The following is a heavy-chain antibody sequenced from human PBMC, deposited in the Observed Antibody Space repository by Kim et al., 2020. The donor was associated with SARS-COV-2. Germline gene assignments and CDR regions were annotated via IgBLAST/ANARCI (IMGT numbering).Heavy chain of an antibody. Sequence: SETLSLTCSVSGGSMNNYYWSWIRRPPGKGLECIGYIYYSGSTNYYPSLRSRVTMSVDTSKNKFTLGLRSVTTADTAMYYCARLVAAAGKSYFDFWGQGMLVTVSP. CDR1: GGSMNNYY. CDR2: IYYSGST. V-gene: IGHV4-59*13. J-gene: IGHJ4*02. CDR3: ARLVAAAGKSYFDF. D-gene: IGHD6-25*01.